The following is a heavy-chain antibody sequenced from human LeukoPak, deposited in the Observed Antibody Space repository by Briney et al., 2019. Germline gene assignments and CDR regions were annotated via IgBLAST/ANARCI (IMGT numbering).Heavy chain of an antibody. CDR1: GFSFSSYA. D-gene: IGHD6-13*01. V-gene: IGHV3-23*01. CDR3: ATGSSGSRPYYSDH. CDR2: ITNTGGST. J-gene: IGHJ4*01. Sequence: GGSLRLSCAASGFSFSSYAMSWGRQAPGGGLEWVSAITNTGGSTYYADSVKGRFTISRDNSKNTLYLQMNSLRAEDTAVYYSATGSSGSRPYYSDHWGHGTLVTVSS.